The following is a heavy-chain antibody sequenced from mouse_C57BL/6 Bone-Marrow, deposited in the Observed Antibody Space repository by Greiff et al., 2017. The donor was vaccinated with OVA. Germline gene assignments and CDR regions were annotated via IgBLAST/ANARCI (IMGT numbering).Heavy chain of an antibody. V-gene: IGHV7-3*01. CDR3: ASTNNVSDIDY. CDR2: ISNKANGYKT. J-gene: IGHJ2*01. Sequence: EVQLVESGGGLVQPGGSLSLSCAASGFTFTDYYMRWVRQTPGKALEWLGLISNKANGYKTEYRASVKGRFTISRDNTQSILYLQMNTLRAEDSATYDCASTNNVSDIDYWGQGTTLTVSS. D-gene: IGHD1-1*01. CDR1: GFTFTDYY.